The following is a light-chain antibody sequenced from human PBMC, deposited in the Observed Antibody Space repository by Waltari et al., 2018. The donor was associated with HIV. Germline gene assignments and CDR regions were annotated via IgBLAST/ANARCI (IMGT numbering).Light chain of an antibody. Sequence: QSALTQPPSASGSPDQSVTISCTGPTSDVGGYTIVPWYQQHPGKAPKLMIYEVSKRPSGVPDRFSGSKSGNTASLTVSGLQAEDEADYYCNSYAGSNNVVFGGGTKVTVL. CDR1: TSDVGGYTI. J-gene: IGLJ2*01. V-gene: IGLV2-8*01. CDR3: NSYAGSNNVV. CDR2: EVS.